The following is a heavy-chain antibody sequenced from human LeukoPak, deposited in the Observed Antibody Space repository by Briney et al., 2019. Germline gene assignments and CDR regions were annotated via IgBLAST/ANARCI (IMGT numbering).Heavy chain of an antibody. CDR1: GGTFSSYT. J-gene: IGHJ5*02. Sequence: SVKVSCKASGGTFSSYTISWVRQAPGQGLECMGRIIPILGIANYAQKFQGRVTITADKSTSTAYMELSSLRSEDTAVYYCARVLEDTAMDNWFDPWGQGTLVTVSS. CDR3: ARVLEDTAMDNWFDP. V-gene: IGHV1-69*02. D-gene: IGHD5-18*01. CDR2: IIPILGIA.